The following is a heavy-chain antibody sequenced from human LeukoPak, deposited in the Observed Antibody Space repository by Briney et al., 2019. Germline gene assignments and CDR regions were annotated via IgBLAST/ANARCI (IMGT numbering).Heavy chain of an antibody. CDR1: GYTFSSYA. J-gene: IGHJ4*02. D-gene: IGHD1-1*01. V-gene: IGHV7-4-1*02. CDR2: IDTNTGNP. CDR3: ARGAGRNWNDPDFDY. Sequence: GASVKVSCKASGYTFSSYAINWVRQAPGQGLEWMGWIDTNTGNPTYAQGFTGRFVFSLDTSVSTAYLQISGLKAEDTAVYYCARGAGRNWNDPDFDYWGQGTLVTVSS.